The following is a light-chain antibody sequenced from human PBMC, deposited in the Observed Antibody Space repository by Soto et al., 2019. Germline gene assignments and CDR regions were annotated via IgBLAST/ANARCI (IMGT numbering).Light chain of an antibody. CDR3: QQYANSPFT. V-gene: IGKV3-20*01. Sequence: EVVLTQSPGTLSLSPGGRASLSCRASQSVSPYLAWYQQKPGQAPRLLIYGASSRAAGIPDRFSGSGSGTDFTLTISRLEPEDFAVYFCQQYANSPFTFGPGTKVDSK. CDR1: QSVSPY. CDR2: GAS. J-gene: IGKJ3*01.